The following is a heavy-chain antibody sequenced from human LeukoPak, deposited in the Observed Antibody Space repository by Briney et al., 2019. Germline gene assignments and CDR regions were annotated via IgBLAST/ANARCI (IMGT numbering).Heavy chain of an antibody. J-gene: IGHJ4*02. CDR1: GGSFSGYY. CDR2: INHSGST. Sequence: SETLSLTCAVYGGSFSGYYWSWLRQPPGQGLEWIGEINHSGSTNYNPSLKSRVTISVDTSKNQFSLKLSSVTAADTAVYYCASPYCGGDCPLGYWGQGTLVTVSS. V-gene: IGHV4-34*01. CDR3: ASPYCGGDCPLGY. D-gene: IGHD2-21*02.